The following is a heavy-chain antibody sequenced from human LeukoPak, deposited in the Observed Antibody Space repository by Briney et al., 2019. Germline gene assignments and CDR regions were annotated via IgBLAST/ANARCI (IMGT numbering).Heavy chain of an antibody. CDR2: ISNNGGDT. Sequence: GGSLRLSCAASGFTFTTYAMSWVRQVPGMGLEWVSSISNNGGDTYYADSVKGRFTISRDNARNSLYLQMNSLRPEDTAFYYCAKDISAIAAAGIDYWGQGTLVTVSS. J-gene: IGHJ4*02. V-gene: IGHV3-23*01. CDR1: GFTFTTYA. D-gene: IGHD6-13*01. CDR3: AKDISAIAAAGIDY.